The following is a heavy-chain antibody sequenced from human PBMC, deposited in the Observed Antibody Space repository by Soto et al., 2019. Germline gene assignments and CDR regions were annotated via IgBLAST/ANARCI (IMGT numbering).Heavy chain of an antibody. CDR2: IYYTGST. CDR1: GDAIASSGYY. Sequence: QLQLQESGPGLVKPSETLSLTCNVSGDAIASSGYYWAWIRQPPGKGLEWIATIYYTGSTYYNPSLQRRVTISVDTSKNPFSLKLSSVSAADTAIYYCARDKPRLIPSWFDPWGQGTLVTVSS. V-gene: IGHV4-39*01. CDR3: ARDKPRLIPSWFDP. D-gene: IGHD3-16*01. J-gene: IGHJ5*02.